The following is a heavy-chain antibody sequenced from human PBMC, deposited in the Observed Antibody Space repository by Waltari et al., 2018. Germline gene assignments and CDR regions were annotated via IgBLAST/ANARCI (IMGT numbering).Heavy chain of an antibody. J-gene: IGHJ4*02. D-gene: IGHD3-22*01. CDR3: ARDEAYYYDSSGLVDY. V-gene: IGHV3-21*01. CDR2: ISSSSSYI. Sequence: EVQLVESGGGLVKPGGSLRLSCAASGFTFSSYSMNWVRQAPGKGLEWVSSISSSSSYIYYADSVKGRFTISRDNAKNSLYLQMNSLRAEDTAVYYCARDEAYYYDSSGLVDYWGQGTLVTVSS. CDR1: GFTFSSYS.